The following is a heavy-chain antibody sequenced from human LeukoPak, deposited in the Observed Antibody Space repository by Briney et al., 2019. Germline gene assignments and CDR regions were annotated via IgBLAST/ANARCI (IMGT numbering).Heavy chain of an antibody. CDR1: GDSISSYY. Sequence: SSETLSLTCSVSGDSISSYYWTWIRQPPGKGLEWIGHISHSGSTNYNPSLKGRLTISADTSKNHISLKLTSVSAADTAVYYCARPSSIAATGGLDAFDIWGQGTLVTASS. CDR2: ISHSGST. D-gene: IGHD6-13*01. CDR3: ARPSSIAATGGLDAFDI. V-gene: IGHV4-59*08. J-gene: IGHJ3*02.